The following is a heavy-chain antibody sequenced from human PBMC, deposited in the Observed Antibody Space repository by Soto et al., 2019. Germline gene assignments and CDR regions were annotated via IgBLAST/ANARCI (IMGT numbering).Heavy chain of an antibody. Sequence: GASAKVSCKASGYTFTSYGISWVRQAPGQGLEWMGWISAYNGNTNYAQKLQGRVTMTTDTSTSTAYMELRSLRSDDTAVYYCARFLGASGYDSSFYYYYYYMDVWGKGTTVTVSS. CDR1: GYTFTSYG. J-gene: IGHJ6*03. CDR2: ISAYNGNT. V-gene: IGHV1-18*01. CDR3: ARFLGASGYDSSFYYYYYYMDV. D-gene: IGHD5-12*01.